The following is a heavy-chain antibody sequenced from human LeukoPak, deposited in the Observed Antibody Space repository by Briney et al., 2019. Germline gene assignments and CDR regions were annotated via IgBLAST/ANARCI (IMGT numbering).Heavy chain of an antibody. D-gene: IGHD3-10*01. Sequence: PGGSLRLSCAASGFTFSSYAMHWVRQAPGKGLEWVAVISYDGSNKYYADSVKGRFTISRDNSKNTLYLQMNSLRAEDTAVYHCASAPGSKRRGNWFDPWGQGTLVTVSS. CDR1: GFTFSSYA. CDR2: ISYDGSNK. CDR3: ASAPGSKRRGNWFDP. V-gene: IGHV3-30*04. J-gene: IGHJ5*02.